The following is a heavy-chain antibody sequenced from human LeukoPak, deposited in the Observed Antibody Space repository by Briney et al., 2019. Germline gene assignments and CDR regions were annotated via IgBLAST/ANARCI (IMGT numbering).Heavy chain of an antibody. Sequence: PGGSLRLSCAASGCTFSSYGRSWVRQAPGKGLEWVSGISGSGGSTYYADSVKGRFTISRDNSKNTLYLQMNSLRAEDTAIYYCAKETGWLLSGNDYWGQGTLVTVSS. V-gene: IGHV3-23*01. CDR2: ISGSGGST. CDR3: AKETGWLLSGNDY. D-gene: IGHD3-9*01. J-gene: IGHJ4*02. CDR1: GCTFSSYG.